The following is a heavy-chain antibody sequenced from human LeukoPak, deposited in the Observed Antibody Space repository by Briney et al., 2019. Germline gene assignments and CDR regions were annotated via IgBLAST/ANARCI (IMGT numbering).Heavy chain of an antibody. D-gene: IGHD1-26*01. CDR2: IRSKADGGTT. Sequence: GGSLRLSCTASGFTFGDYAMSWVRQAPGEGLEWVGFIRSKADGGTTEYAASVKGRFTISRDDSKSIAYLKMNSLKTEDTAVYYCTRGAGGSYWNYYYYMDVWGKGTTVTVSS. V-gene: IGHV3-49*04. J-gene: IGHJ6*03. CDR3: TRGAGGSYWNYYYYMDV. CDR1: GFTFGDYA.